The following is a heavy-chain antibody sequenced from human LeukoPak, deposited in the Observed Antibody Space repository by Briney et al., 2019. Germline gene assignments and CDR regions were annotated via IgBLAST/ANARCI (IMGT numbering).Heavy chain of an antibody. Sequence: GSLRLSCAASGFTFSSYSMNWVRQAPGKGLEWVSYIRSSSSTIYYADSVKGRFTISRDNSENTLYLQMNGLRADDTAVYSCAKSFTSSSSDYWGQGTLVTVSS. CDR2: IRSSSSTI. CDR3: AKSFTSSSSDY. CDR1: GFTFSSYS. V-gene: IGHV3-48*01. J-gene: IGHJ4*02. D-gene: IGHD6-13*01.